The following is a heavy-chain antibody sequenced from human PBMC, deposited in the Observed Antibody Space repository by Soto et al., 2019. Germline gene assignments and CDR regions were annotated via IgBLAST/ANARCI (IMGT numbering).Heavy chain of an antibody. D-gene: IGHD5-18*01. J-gene: IGHJ5*02. Sequence: NPGGSLRLSCAASGFTFSSYSMNWVRQAPGKGLEWVSSISSSSSYIYYADSVKGRFTISRDNAKNSLYLQMNSLRAEDTAVYYCARDLYSYGFSFDPWGQGTLVTVSS. V-gene: IGHV3-21*01. CDR2: ISSSSSYI. CDR1: GFTFSSYS. CDR3: ARDLYSYGFSFDP.